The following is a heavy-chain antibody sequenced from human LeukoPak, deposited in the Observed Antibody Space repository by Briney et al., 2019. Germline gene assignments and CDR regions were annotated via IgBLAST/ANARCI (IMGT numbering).Heavy chain of an antibody. CDR1: GGSISSGIYY. V-gene: IGHV4-39*01. J-gene: IGHJ4*02. Sequence: SETLSLTCTVSGGSISSGIYYWAWIRQSPGKGLEWIGSAYYSGNTYYNPSLKSRVTISIGTSKSQFSLKLNSVTAADTAVYYCSRCLTGYSSSWQYWGQGNLVTVSP. D-gene: IGHD6-13*01. CDR2: AYYSGNT. CDR3: SRCLTGYSSSWQY.